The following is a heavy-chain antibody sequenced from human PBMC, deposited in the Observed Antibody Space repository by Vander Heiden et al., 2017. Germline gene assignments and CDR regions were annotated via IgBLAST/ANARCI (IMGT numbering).Heavy chain of an antibody. V-gene: IGHV5-51*01. D-gene: IGHD4-17*01. CDR3: ARLPPYGDYVLGAFDI. CDR2: IYPGDSDT. Sequence: EVQLVQSGAEVKQPGESLKIACKGSGYSFTSYCIGWVRQMPGKGLEWMGIIYPGDSDTRYSPSFQGQVTISADKSISTAYLQWSSLKASDTAMYYCARLPPYGDYVLGAFDIWGQGTMVTVSS. J-gene: IGHJ3*02. CDR1: GYSFTSYC.